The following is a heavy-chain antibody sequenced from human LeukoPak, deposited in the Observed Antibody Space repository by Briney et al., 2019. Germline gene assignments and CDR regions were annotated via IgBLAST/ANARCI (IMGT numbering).Heavy chain of an antibody. CDR1: GFTFSSYA. Sequence: GGSLRLSCAASGFTFSSYAMSWVRQAPGKGLEWVSAISGSGGSTYYADSVKGRFTISRDNSKNTLYLQMNSLRAEDTAVYYCARGDSGYSSGWYVFYYYYMDVWGKGTTVTVSS. V-gene: IGHV3-23*01. D-gene: IGHD6-19*01. CDR2: ISGSGGST. J-gene: IGHJ6*03. CDR3: ARGDSGYSSGWYVFYYYYMDV.